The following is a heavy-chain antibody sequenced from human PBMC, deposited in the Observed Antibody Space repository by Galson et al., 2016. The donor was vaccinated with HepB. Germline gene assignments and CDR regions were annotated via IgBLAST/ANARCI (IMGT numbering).Heavy chain of an antibody. CDR1: GYTFNTYG. J-gene: IGHJ5*02. D-gene: IGHD3-22*01. Sequence: SVKVSCKASGYTFNTYGISWVRQAPGQGLEWMGRLSVDNDDTNYAQRFQGRVAMTTDTSTTTAYMELRSLRSDDTAVYYCARDLGSGYPAFDNWGQGTLVTVSS. CDR2: LSVDNDDT. CDR3: ARDLGSGYPAFDN. V-gene: IGHV1-18*01.